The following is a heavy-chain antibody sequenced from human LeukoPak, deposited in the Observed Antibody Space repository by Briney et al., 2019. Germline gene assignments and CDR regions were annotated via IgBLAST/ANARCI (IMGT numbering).Heavy chain of an antibody. J-gene: IGHJ5*02. V-gene: IGHV1-18*01. D-gene: IGHD6-13*01. CDR1: GYTFGAYG. CDR2: IAPYEGDT. Sequence: ASVKVSCKVSGYTFGAYGLSWVRQAPDQGLEWLGWIAPYEGDTQYTPKLQDRIILTADTATTTVYMELRSLRSDDTAVYYCARDVGIAAAGTQYNWFDPWGQGTLVTVSS. CDR3: ARDVGIAAAGTQYNWFDP.